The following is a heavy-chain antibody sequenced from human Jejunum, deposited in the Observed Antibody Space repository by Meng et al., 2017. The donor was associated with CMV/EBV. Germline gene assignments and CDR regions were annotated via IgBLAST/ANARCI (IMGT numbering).Heavy chain of an antibody. CDR1: LSSYY. J-gene: IGHJ4*02. V-gene: IGHV3-23*03. D-gene: IGHD1-26*01. CDR3: AKHQGSGIYYNYFDY. CDR2: IYSGATNT. Sequence: LSSYYWSWIRQPPVKGLEWVSVIYSGATNTYYADSVEGRFTISRDDSKNTLYLQVHSLRAEDTAVYYCAKHQGSGIYYNYFDYWGQGTLVTVSS.